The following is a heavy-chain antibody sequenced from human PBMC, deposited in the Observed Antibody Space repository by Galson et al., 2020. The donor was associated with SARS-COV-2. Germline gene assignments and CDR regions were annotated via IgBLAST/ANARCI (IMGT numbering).Heavy chain of an antibody. J-gene: IGHJ4*02. D-gene: IGHD6-13*01. V-gene: IGHV1-2*02. CDR1: GYTFTGYY. CDR3: ARDTIAAAAWSLDY. CDR2: INPNSGGT. Sequence: ASVTVSCKASGYTFTGYYMHWVRQAPGQGLEWMGWINPNSGGTNYAQKFQGRVTMTRDTSISTAYMELSRLRSDDTAVYYCARDTIAAAAWSLDYWGQGTLVTVSS.